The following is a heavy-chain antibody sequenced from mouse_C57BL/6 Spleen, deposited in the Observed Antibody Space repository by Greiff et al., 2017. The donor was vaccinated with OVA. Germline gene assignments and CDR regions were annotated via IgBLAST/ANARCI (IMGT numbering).Heavy chain of an antibody. CDR2: ISYDGSN. CDR3: ASYGSLFDY. J-gene: IGHJ2*01. V-gene: IGHV3-6*01. CDR1: GYSITSGYY. D-gene: IGHD1-1*01. Sequence: EVQLQQSGPGLVKPSQSLSLTCSVTGYSITSGYYWNWIRQFPGNKLEWMGNISYDGSNNYNPSLKNRISITRDTSKNQFFLKLNSVTTEDTATYYCASYGSLFDYWGQGTTLTVSS.